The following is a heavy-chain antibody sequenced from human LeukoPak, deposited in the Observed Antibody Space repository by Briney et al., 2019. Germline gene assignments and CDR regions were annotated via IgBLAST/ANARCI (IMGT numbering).Heavy chain of an antibody. CDR2: IRYDESDK. CDR3: ATHYYASGNYYNPIFY. D-gene: IGHD3-10*01. Sequence: PGGSLRLSCAASGFTFSRYGMHWVRQAPGKGLEWVAFIRYDESDKKYKDSVKGRFTVSKDNSKSTLSLRMHSLRVEDTAVYYCATHYYASGNYYNPIFYWGQGALVTVSS. CDR1: GFTFSRYG. J-gene: IGHJ4*02. V-gene: IGHV3-30*02.